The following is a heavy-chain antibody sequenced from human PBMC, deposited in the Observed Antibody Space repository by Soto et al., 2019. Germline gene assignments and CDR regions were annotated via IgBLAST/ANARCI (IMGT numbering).Heavy chain of an antibody. V-gene: IGHV3-23*01. CDR3: AKDDSSGWYRSFDY. CDR2: IDASTGRT. J-gene: IGHJ4*02. Sequence: EVQLLESGGGLVQPGGSLRLSCAASGFAFSGYPMSCVRQTPGKGLEWVSGIDASTGRTYFADSVEGRFTISRDNSKNTLYLQMNSLRVADTAIYYCAKDDSSGWYRSFDYWGQGTLVTVSS. CDR1: GFAFSGYP. D-gene: IGHD6-19*01.